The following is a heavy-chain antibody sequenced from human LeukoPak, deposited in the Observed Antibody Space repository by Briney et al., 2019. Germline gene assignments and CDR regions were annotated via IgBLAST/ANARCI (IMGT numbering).Heavy chain of an antibody. CDR2: INPNSGGT. CDR3: ARDPPFWSGYGAFDI. Sequence: GASVKVSCKASGYTFTGYYMHWVRRAPGQGHEWMGWINPNSGGTNYAQKFQGRVTMTRDTSICTAYMELSRLRSDDTAVYYCARDPPFWSGYGAFDIWGQGTMVTVSS. J-gene: IGHJ3*02. CDR1: GYTFTGYY. V-gene: IGHV1-2*02. D-gene: IGHD3-3*01.